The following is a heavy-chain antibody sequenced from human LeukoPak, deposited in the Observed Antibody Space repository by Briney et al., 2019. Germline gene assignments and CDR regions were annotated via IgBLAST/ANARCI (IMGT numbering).Heavy chain of an antibody. D-gene: IGHD2-2*01. Sequence: ASVKVSCKASGYTFTGYYMHWVRQAPGQGLEWMGWINPNSGGTNYAQKFQGRGTMTRGTSISTAYMELSRLRSDDTAVYYCARAAVPAAPYYFDYWGQGTLVTVSS. V-gene: IGHV1-2*02. J-gene: IGHJ4*02. CDR3: ARAAVPAAPYYFDY. CDR1: GYTFTGYY. CDR2: INPNSGGT.